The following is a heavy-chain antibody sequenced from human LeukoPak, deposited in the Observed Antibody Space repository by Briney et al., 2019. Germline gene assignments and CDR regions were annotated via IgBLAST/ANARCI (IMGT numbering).Heavy chain of an antibody. CDR3: ARDTYYYDSSGYTYYYYYYMGV. Sequence: PGGSLRLSCAASGFTFSSYWMSWVRQAPGKGLEWVANIKQDGSEKYYVDSVKGRFTISRDNAKNSLYLQMNSLRAEDTAVYYCARDTYYYDSSGYTYYYYYYMGVWGKGTTVTVSS. J-gene: IGHJ6*03. CDR2: IKQDGSEK. V-gene: IGHV3-7*01. CDR1: GFTFSSYW. D-gene: IGHD3-22*01.